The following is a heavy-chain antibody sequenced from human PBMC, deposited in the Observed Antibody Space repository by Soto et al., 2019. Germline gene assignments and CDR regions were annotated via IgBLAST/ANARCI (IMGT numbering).Heavy chain of an antibody. Sequence: PGESLKISCKSSGYSFTSYWIGWVRQMPGKGLEWMGIIYPGDSDTRYSPSFQGQVTISADKSISTAYLQWSSLKASDTAMYYCARRPGRYYSTWDPFDCWGQGTLVTVSS. CDR3: ARRPGRYYSTWDPFDC. J-gene: IGHJ4*02. V-gene: IGHV5-51*01. CDR2: IYPGDSDT. D-gene: IGHD6-13*01. CDR1: GYSFTSYW.